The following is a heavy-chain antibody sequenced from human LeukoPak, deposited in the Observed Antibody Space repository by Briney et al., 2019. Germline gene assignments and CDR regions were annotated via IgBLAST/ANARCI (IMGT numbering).Heavy chain of an antibody. D-gene: IGHD1-1*01. CDR2: IYYSGST. V-gene: IGHV4-59*01. Sequence: PSETLSLTCTVSGGSISSYYWSWIRQPPGKGLEWIGYIYYSGSTNYNPSLKSRVTISVDTSKNQFSLKLSSVTAADTAVYYCARDNWNDGYYYMDVWGKGTTVTVSS. CDR3: ARDNWNDGYYYMDV. CDR1: GGSISSYY. J-gene: IGHJ6*03.